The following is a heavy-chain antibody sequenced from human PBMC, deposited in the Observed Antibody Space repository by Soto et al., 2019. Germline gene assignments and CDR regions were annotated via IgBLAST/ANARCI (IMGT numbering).Heavy chain of an antibody. J-gene: IGHJ6*02. D-gene: IGHD1-26*01. Sequence: GASVKVSCKASGGTFSSYTISWVRQAPGQGLEWMGRIIPILGIANYAQKFQGRVTITADKSTSTAYMELSSLRSEDTAVYYCARGVGYYYGMDVWGQGTTVTVSS. CDR1: GGTFSSYT. CDR3: ARGVGYYYGMDV. V-gene: IGHV1-69*02. CDR2: IIPILGIA.